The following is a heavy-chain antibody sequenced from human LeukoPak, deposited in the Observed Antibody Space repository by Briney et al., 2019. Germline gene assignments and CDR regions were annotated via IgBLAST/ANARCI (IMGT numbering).Heavy chain of an antibody. CDR3: ARGRYYGSGSYKWFDP. D-gene: IGHD3-10*01. CDR2: INHSGST. CDR1: GGSFSGYY. J-gene: IGHJ5*02. Sequence: SETLSLTRAVYGGSFSGYYWSWIRQPPGKGLEWIGEINHSGSTNYNPSLKSRVTISVDTSKNQFSLKLSSVTAADTAVYYCARGRYYGSGSYKWFDPWGQGTLVTVSS. V-gene: IGHV4-34*01.